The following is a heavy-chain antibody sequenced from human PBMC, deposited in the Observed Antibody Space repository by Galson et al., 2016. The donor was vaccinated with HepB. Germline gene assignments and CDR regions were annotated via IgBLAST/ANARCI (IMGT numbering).Heavy chain of an antibody. Sequence: SLRLSCAASGLIVSNDYMNWVRQAPGKGLEWVSVLYPGGRIYYADSVKGRFTISTDSSKNTLYLQTSGLRAEDTAVYYCAKAQPTHTIGWGGAFDVWGQGTMVTVFS. CDR3: AKAQPTHTIGWGGAFDV. D-gene: IGHD6-19*01. CDR2: LYPGGRI. J-gene: IGHJ3*01. CDR1: GLIVSNDY. V-gene: IGHV3-53*01.